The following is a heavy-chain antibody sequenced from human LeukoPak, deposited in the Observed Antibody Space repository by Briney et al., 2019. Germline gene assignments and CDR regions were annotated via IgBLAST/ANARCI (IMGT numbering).Heavy chain of an antibody. CDR2: IYHSGST. CDR3: ARDPGRIAVAGS. J-gene: IGHJ5*02. Sequence: PSETLSLTCAVSGYSISSGYYWGWIRQPPGKGLEWIESIYHSGSTYYDPSLKSRVTISVDTSKNQFSLKLSSVTAADTAVYYCARDPGRIAVAGSWGQGTLVTVSS. V-gene: IGHV4-38-2*02. CDR1: GYSISSGYY. D-gene: IGHD6-19*01.